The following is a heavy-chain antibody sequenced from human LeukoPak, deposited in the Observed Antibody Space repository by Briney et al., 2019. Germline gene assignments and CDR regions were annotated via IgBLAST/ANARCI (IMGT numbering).Heavy chain of an antibody. Sequence: ASVKVSCKASGYTFTSYYMHWVRQAPGQGLEWMGIINPSGGSTSYAQKFQGRVTMTRDTSTSTVYMELSSLRSEDTAVYYCARFTYYYGSGSYLGYFQHWGQGTLVTVSS. CDR1: GYTFTSYY. V-gene: IGHV1-46*01. D-gene: IGHD3-10*01. J-gene: IGHJ1*01. CDR3: ARFTYYYGSGSYLGYFQH. CDR2: INPSGGST.